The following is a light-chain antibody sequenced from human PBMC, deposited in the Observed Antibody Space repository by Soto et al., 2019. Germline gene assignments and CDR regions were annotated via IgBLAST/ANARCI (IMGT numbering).Light chain of an antibody. CDR1: QSISPW. CDR3: QQYNTYPLT. CDR2: KAS. V-gene: IGKV1-5*03. Sequence: DIQMTQSPSTLSASVGDSVTITCRVSQSISPWLAWYQQKPGKAPTLLIYKASSLEGGVPSRFSGSGSGTDFNITISSLQPDDFATYYCQQYNTYPLTLGGGTKVDI. J-gene: IGKJ4*01.